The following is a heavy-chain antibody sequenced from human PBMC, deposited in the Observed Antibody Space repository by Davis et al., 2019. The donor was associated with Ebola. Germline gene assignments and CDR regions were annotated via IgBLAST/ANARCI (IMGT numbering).Heavy chain of an antibody. Sequence: ASVKVSCKASGYTFTSYYMHWVRQAPGQGLEWMGIINPSGGSTSYAQKFQGRVTMTRDTSTSTVYMELSSLRSEDTAVYYCARSNSSSWDIYYYYGMDVWGQGTTVTVSS. V-gene: IGHV1-46*01. J-gene: IGHJ6*02. D-gene: IGHD6-13*01. CDR2: INPSGGST. CDR1: GYTFTSYY. CDR3: ARSNSSSWDIYYYYGMDV.